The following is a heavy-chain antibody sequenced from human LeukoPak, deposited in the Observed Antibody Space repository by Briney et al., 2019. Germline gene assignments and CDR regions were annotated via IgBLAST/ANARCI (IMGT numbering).Heavy chain of an antibody. V-gene: IGHV4-34*01. D-gene: IGHD3-10*01. J-gene: IGHJ3*02. CDR3: ARRRWEGFGGSFDI. CDR2: INLSGST. Sequence: SETLSLTCAMSGGSFSGYYWSWIRQSPGKGLEWIGEINLSGSTNYNPSLKNRVIVSIDASQNHFSVNLRSVTAADTAIYYCARRRWEGFGGSFDIWGQGTMVTVSS. CDR1: GGSFSGYY.